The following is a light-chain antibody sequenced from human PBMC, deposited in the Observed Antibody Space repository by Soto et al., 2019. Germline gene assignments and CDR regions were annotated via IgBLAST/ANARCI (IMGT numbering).Light chain of an antibody. CDR2: SAS. CDR1: QGVSSY. Sequence: IQLTQSPSSLSASVGDRVTITCRASQGVSSYLAWYQHKPGRAPKLLIYSASTLQSGVPSRFSGSGSGTEFTLTISSLQPEDVATYYCQQFNTYPLTFGGGTKVAIK. V-gene: IGKV1-9*01. J-gene: IGKJ4*01. CDR3: QQFNTYPLT.